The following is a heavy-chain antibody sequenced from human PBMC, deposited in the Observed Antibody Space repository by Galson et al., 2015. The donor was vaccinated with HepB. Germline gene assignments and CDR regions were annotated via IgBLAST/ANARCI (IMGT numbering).Heavy chain of an antibody. Sequence: SVKVSCKASGFTFTSSAMQWVRQAPGQGLEWMGWISAYNGNTNYAQKLQGRVTMTTDTSTSTAYMELRSLRSDDTAVYYCARVGYSSGWHDAFDIWGQGTMVTVSS. J-gene: IGHJ3*02. CDR2: ISAYNGNT. CDR1: GFTFTSSA. CDR3: ARVGYSSGWHDAFDI. V-gene: IGHV1-18*01. D-gene: IGHD6-19*01.